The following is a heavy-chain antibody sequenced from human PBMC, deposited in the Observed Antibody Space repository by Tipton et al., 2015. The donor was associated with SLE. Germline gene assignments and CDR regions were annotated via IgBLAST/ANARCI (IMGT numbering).Heavy chain of an antibody. J-gene: IGHJ6*02. CDR1: GFTFSSYG. Sequence: SLRLSCAASGFTFSSYGMHWVRQAPGKGLEWVAFIRYDGSNKYYADSAKGRFTISRDNSKNTLYLQMNSLRAEDTAVYYCAKEGTVTTLYYYGMDVWGQGTTVTVSS. CDR3: AKEGTVTTLYYYGMDV. D-gene: IGHD4-11*01. CDR2: IRYDGSNK. V-gene: IGHV3-30*02.